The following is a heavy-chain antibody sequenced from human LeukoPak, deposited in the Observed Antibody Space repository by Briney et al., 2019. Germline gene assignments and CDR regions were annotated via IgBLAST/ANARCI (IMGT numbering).Heavy chain of an antibody. Sequence: GGSLRLSCAASGFTFSSYAMHWVRQAPGKGLEWVAVISYDGSNKYYADSVKGRFTISRDNSKNTLYLQMNSLRAEDTAVYYCARDSSSCCEYFQHWGQGTLVTVSS. D-gene: IGHD6-13*01. CDR3: ARDSSSCCEYFQH. V-gene: IGHV3-30-3*01. CDR2: ISYDGSNK. J-gene: IGHJ1*01. CDR1: GFTFSSYA.